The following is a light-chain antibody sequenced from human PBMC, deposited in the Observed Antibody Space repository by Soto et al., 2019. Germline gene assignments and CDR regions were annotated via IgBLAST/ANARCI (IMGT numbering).Light chain of an antibody. CDR2: EGS. J-gene: IGKJ1*01. CDR1: QNIKNW. Sequence: DIQMTQSPSTLSGSVGDRGTITCRASQNIKNWLAWYQQRPGQAPTLLISEGSSLESGVPSTFSGTASGTEFTLTISSLQPDDFASYYCQQSDSFPWTFAQGTQVDIK. V-gene: IGKV1-5*01. CDR3: QQSDSFPWT.